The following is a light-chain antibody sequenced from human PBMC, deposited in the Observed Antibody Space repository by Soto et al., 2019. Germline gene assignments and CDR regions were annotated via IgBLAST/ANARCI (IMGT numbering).Light chain of an antibody. Sequence: AIRMTQYPSSFSASTGDRVTITCRASQDISSYLVWYQQKPGKAPNLLIYAASTLQSGVPSRFSGSGSGTDFTLTISYLQSEDFATYYCQQYYDYPLTFGQGTKVEIK. CDR3: QQYYDYPLT. CDR2: AAS. CDR1: QDISSY. V-gene: IGKV1-8*01. J-gene: IGKJ1*01.